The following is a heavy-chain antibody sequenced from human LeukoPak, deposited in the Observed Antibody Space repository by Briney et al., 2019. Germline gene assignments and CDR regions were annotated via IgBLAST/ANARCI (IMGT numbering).Heavy chain of an antibody. CDR3: ARERTQYYDFWSGYESYYYYYYMDV. J-gene: IGHJ6*03. CDR2: IKQDGSEK. V-gene: IGHV3-7*01. CDR1: GFTFSSYW. D-gene: IGHD3-3*01. Sequence: GSLRLSCAASGFTFSSYWMSWVRQAPGKGLEWVANIKQDGSEKYYVDSVKGRFTISRDNAKNSLYLQMNSLRAEDTAVYYCARERTQYYDFWSGYESYYYYYYMDVWGKGTTVTVSS.